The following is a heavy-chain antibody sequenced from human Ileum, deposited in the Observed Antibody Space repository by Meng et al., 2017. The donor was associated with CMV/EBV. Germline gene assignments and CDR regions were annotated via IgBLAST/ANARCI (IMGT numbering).Heavy chain of an antibody. V-gene: IGHV3-21*01. CDR2: ISSSSSYI. D-gene: IGHD1-26*01. J-gene: IGHJ4*02. Sequence: GESLKISCAASGFTFSSYSMNWVRQAPGKGLEWVSSISSSSSYIYYADSVKGRFTISRDNAKNSLYLQMNSLRAEDTAVYYCARDPRSHYYFDYWGQGTLVTVSS. CDR3: ARDPRSHYYFDY. CDR1: GFTFSSYS.